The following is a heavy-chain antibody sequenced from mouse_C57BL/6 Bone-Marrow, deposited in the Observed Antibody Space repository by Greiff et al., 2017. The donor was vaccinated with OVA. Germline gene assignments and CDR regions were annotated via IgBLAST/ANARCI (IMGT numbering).Heavy chain of an antibody. D-gene: IGHD4-1*01. CDR2: INYDGSRT. CDR3: ASEYGANWDVHFDV. Sequence: EVKVVESEGGLVQPGSSMKLSCTASGFTFSDYYMAWVRQAPEKGLEWVANINYDGSRTSYMDSLKSRFIISRDNAKNTLYLQRSTQKSEDTATYYCASEYGANWDVHFDVWGTGTTVTVSS. V-gene: IGHV5-16*01. J-gene: IGHJ1*03. CDR1: GFTFSDYY.